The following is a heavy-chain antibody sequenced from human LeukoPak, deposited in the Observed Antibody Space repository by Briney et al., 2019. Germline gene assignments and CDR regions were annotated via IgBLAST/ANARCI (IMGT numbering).Heavy chain of an antibody. Sequence: GGSLRLSCAASGFDFGAYEMNWVRQAPGKGLEWVAYFAGSDTTTYYADSVKGRFIISRDNARNSLYLQMNSLRAEDTALYYCTTLGYHLDSWGQGTLGTVSS. D-gene: IGHD3-22*01. CDR2: FAGSDTTT. J-gene: IGHJ4*02. V-gene: IGHV3-48*03. CDR1: GFDFGAYE. CDR3: TTLGYHLDS.